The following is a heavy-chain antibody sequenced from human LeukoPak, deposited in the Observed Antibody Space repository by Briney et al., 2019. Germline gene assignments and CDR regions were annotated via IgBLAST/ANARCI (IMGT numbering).Heavy chain of an antibody. D-gene: IGHD6-6*01. CDR1: GGTFSSYA. CDR2: IIPIFGTA. CDR3: ARVIAARPNYYYYMDV. Sequence: SVKVSCKASGGTFSSYAISWVRQAPGQGLEGMGGIIPIFGTANYAQKFQGRGTIPTAESTSTAYMELSSIRSEDTAVYYCARVIAARPNYYYYMDVWGKGTTVTVSS. J-gene: IGHJ6*03. V-gene: IGHV1-69*05.